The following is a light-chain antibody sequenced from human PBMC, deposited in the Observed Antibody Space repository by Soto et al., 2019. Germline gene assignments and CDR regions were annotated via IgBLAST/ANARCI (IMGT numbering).Light chain of an antibody. CDR3: CSYAGSTTWV. CDR2: EGS. Sequence: QSALTQPASVSGSPGQSITISCTGTSSDVGGYNLVSWYQLHPGKAPKFMIYEGSKRPSGVSNRFSGSKSGNTASLTISGLQAEDEADYYCCSYAGSTTWVFGAGTQLTVL. V-gene: IGLV2-23*01. CDR1: SSDVGGYNL. J-gene: IGLJ7*01.